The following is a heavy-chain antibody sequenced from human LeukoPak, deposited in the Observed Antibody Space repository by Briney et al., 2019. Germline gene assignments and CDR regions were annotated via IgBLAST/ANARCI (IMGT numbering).Heavy chain of an antibody. Sequence: SETLSLTCTVSGASISSHYWSWIRQSAEKGLEWIGRIYTSGNTDYNPSLKSRVTMSVDTSKNQFSLKLSSVTAADTAVYYCARGYRYSGSYGRTYYMLDVWGKGTTVTVSS. CDR1: GASISSHY. J-gene: IGHJ6*04. CDR2: IYTSGNT. CDR3: ARGYRYSGSYGRTYYMLDV. V-gene: IGHV4-4*07. D-gene: IGHD1-26*01.